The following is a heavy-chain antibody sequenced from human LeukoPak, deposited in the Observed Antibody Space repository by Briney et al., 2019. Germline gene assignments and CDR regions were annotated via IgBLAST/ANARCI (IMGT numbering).Heavy chain of an antibody. Sequence: PGGSLRLSCAASGFTFSSYWMSWVRQAPGKGLEWVANIKQDGSEKYYVDSVKGRFTISRDNAKNSLYLQMNSLRAEDTAVYYCARGGIAAAGRGGLDYWGQGTLVTVSS. J-gene: IGHJ4*02. D-gene: IGHD6-13*01. CDR3: ARGGIAAAGRGGLDY. V-gene: IGHV3-7*03. CDR1: GFTFSSYW. CDR2: IKQDGSEK.